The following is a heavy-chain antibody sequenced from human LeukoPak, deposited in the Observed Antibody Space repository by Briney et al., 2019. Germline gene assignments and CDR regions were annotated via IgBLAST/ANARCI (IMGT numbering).Heavy chain of an antibody. Sequence: PSETLSLTCTVSGGSISSGSYYWSWIRQPPGKGLEWIGEINHSGSTNYNPSLKSRVTISVDTSKNQFSLKLSSVTAADTAVYYCARTRYCSGGSCYSMWTRRGQGTLVTVSS. D-gene: IGHD2-15*01. J-gene: IGHJ4*02. CDR2: INHSGST. CDR3: ARTRYCSGGSCYSMWTR. V-gene: IGHV4-39*07. CDR1: GGSISSGSYY.